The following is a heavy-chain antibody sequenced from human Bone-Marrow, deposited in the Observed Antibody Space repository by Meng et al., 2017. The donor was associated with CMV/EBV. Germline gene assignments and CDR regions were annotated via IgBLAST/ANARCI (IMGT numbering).Heavy chain of an antibody. V-gene: IGHV1-2*02. J-gene: IGHJ6*02. CDR2: INPKSGGP. CDR3: ARDGARTVTPNYYYYYGMDV. D-gene: IGHD4-11*01. CDR1: GYTFTSYA. Sequence: ASVKVSCKASGYTFTSYAMNWVRQAPGQGPEWMGWINPKSGGPIYAQKFQGRVTMTADESTSTAYMELSSLRSEDTAVYYCARDGARTVTPNYYYYYGMDVWGQGTTVTVSS.